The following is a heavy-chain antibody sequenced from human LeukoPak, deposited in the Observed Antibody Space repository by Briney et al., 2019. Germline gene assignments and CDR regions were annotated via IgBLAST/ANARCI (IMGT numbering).Heavy chain of an antibody. CDR2: ICNNSSNK. Sequence: PGGSLRLSCAASGFTFSSYSMNWVRQAPGKGLEWVAAICNNSSNKYYADSVKGRFTISRDNAKNTLYVQMKSLRAEDTAVYYCASLVEMATSLYFDLCGRGTLVTVSS. D-gene: IGHD5-24*01. J-gene: IGHJ2*01. CDR1: GFTFSSYS. CDR3: ASLVEMATSLYFDL. V-gene: IGHV3-21*01.